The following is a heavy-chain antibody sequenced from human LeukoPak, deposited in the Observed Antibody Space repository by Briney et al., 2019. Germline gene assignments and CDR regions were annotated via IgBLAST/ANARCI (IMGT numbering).Heavy chain of an antibody. J-gene: IGHJ3*02. Sequence: PGGSLRLSCAASGFTFSNAWMNWVRQAPGEGLEWVGRIKGKIDGGTTDYAAPVKGRFTISRDDSKNTLYLQLNSLKTEDTAVYYCTFKWDDVGGFDIWGQGTMVTVSS. CDR1: GFTFSNAW. D-gene: IGHD1-26*01. CDR3: TFKWDDVGGFDI. V-gene: IGHV3-15*01. CDR2: IKGKIDGGTT.